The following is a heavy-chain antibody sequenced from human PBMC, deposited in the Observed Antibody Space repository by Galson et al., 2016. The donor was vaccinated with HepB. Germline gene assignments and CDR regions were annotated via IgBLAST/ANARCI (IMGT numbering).Heavy chain of an antibody. Sequence: SETLSLTCAVHGGSFSGYYWTWIRQPPGKGLEWIGEINPSGSTNYNPSLKSRVTMSVDTSKNQFSLRLRSVTAADTAVYYCARRQLFFHLDYWGQGTLLTVSS. CDR1: GGSFSGYY. CDR2: INPSGST. CDR3: ARRQLFFHLDY. D-gene: IGHD1-1*01. J-gene: IGHJ4*02. V-gene: IGHV4-34*01.